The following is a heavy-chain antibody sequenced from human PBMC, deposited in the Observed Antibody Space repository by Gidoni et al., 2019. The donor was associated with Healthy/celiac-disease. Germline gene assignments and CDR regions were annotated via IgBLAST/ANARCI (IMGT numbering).Heavy chain of an antibody. V-gene: IGHV1-3*05. CDR1: GYPFPSYA. D-gene: IGHD3-22*01. J-gene: IGHJ6*03. CDR2: INAGNGNT. CDR3: ARGRIYYDSSGYMDV. Sequence: QVQLVQSGAEEKKPGASVKVSCKASGYPFPSYAMQWVRQAPGQRREWMGWINAGNGNTKYSQKFQGRVTITRDTSASTAYMELSSLRSEDTAVYYCARGRIYYDSSGYMDVWGQGTTVTVSS.